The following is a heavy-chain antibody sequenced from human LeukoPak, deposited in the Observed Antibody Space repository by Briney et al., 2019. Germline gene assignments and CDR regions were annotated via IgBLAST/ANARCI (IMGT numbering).Heavy chain of an antibody. Sequence: SETLSLTCTVSGGSISSYYWSWIRQPAGKGLEWIGRIYTSGSTNYNPSLKSRVTMSVDTSKNQFSLKLRSVTAADTAVYYCARAIRYFDWLSTGGYYFDYWGQGTLVTVSS. CDR3: ARAIRYFDWLSTGGYYFDY. CDR1: GGSISSYY. J-gene: IGHJ4*02. CDR2: IYTSGST. V-gene: IGHV4-4*07. D-gene: IGHD3-9*01.